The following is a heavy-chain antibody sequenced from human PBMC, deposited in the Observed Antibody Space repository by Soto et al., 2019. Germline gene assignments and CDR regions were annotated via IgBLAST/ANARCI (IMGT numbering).Heavy chain of an antibody. CDR3: ARRDPAGAYYFDY. CDR2: IYYSGAT. J-gene: IGHJ4*02. CDR1: GGSISTDTYY. Sequence: QLQLQESGPGLVEPSGTLSLTCTVSGGSISTDTYYWGWFRQPPGKGLEWVGSIYYSGATYKNPSLKDRVTMSVDTSQTQFSLRLSSVTATDTAVYYCARRDPAGAYYFDYWGQGTLVSVSS. V-gene: IGHV4-39*01.